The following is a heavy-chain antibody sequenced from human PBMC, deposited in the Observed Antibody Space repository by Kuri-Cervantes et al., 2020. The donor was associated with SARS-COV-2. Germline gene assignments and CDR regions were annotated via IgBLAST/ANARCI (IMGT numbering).Heavy chain of an antibody. D-gene: IGHD2-2*01. CDR3: ARGVEVPKLYYYYDMDV. CDR1: GFTFSSYG. J-gene: IGHJ6*02. Sequence: GESLKISCAASGFTFSSYGMHWVRQAAGEGLEWVAVIWYDGSNEYYADSVKGRFTISRDNSKNTLYLQMKSLRAEDTAVYYCARGVEVPKLYYYYDMDVWGQGTTVTVSS. CDR2: IWYDGSNE. V-gene: IGHV3-33*01.